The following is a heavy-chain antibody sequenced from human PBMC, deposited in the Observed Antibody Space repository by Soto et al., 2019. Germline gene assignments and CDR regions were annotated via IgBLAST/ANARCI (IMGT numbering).Heavy chain of an antibody. CDR3: ARGGFGRITIFGVVDDAFDI. CDR2: ISSSSSTI. Sequence: GESLKISCAASGFTFSSYSMNWVRQAPGKGLEWVSYISSSSSTIYYADSVKGRFTISRDNAKNSLYLQMNSLRAEDTAVYYCARGGFGRITIFGVVDDAFDIWGQGTMVTVSS. D-gene: IGHD3-3*01. V-gene: IGHV3-48*01. CDR1: GFTFSSYS. J-gene: IGHJ3*02.